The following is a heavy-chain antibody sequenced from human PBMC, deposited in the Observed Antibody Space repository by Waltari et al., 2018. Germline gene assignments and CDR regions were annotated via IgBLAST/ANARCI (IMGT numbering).Heavy chain of an antibody. J-gene: IGHJ4*02. CDR3: AHRHHSSRWSIGGYLDY. D-gene: IGHD6-13*01. Sequence: QITLKESGPTLVKPTQTLTLTCTFSGFSLSTSGVGVGWIRQPPGKALEWFALIYWNDDKRYSPSLKCRLTITKDTSKHQMVLKKTNMDPVDTAIYYCAHRHHSSRWSIGGYLDYWGQGTLVTVSS. CDR1: GFSLSTSGVG. CDR2: IYWNDDK. V-gene: IGHV2-5*01.